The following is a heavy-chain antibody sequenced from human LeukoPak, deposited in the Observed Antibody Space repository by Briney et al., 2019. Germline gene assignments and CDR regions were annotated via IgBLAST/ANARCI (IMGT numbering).Heavy chain of an antibody. V-gene: IGHV3-74*01. CDR1: GFTFSTYG. Sequence: GRSLRLSCAASGFTFSTYGMHWVRQAPGKGLVWASVISPDGSTTNYAEPVKGRFTISRDNAKNTLYLQMNSLRAEDTAVYYCARPVGTTVSVDYWGQGTLVTVSS. CDR3: ARPVGTTVSVDY. J-gene: IGHJ4*02. D-gene: IGHD1-26*01. CDR2: ISPDGSTT.